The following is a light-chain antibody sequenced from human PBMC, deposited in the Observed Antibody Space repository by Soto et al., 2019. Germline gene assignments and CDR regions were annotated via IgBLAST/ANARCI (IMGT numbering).Light chain of an antibody. J-gene: IGLJ3*02. V-gene: IGLV2-11*01. CDR3: CSFAGTYTWV. CDR1: SSDVGAYKY. Sequence: QSALTQPRSVSGSPGQSVTISCTGTSSDVGAYKYVSWYQHHPGKAPKLMIYDVSKRPSGVPDRFSGSKSGNTASLTISGLQAEDEADYYCCSFAGTYTWVFGGGTQLTVL. CDR2: DVS.